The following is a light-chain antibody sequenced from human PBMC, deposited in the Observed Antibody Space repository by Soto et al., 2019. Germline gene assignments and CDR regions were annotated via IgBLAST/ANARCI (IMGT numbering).Light chain of an antibody. Sequence: EIVMTQSPATLSVSPGERATLSCRASLSVNINLVWYQQKPGQAPRLLIYDASTRATGIPARFSGSGSGTEFTLTISSLQSEDFAVYYCQQYDNWPPVTFGQGTKLEIK. CDR2: DAS. CDR1: LSVNIN. CDR3: QQYDNWPPVT. J-gene: IGKJ2*01. V-gene: IGKV3-15*01.